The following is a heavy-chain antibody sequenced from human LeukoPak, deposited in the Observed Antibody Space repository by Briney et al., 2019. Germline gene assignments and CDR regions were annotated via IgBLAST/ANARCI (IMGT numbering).Heavy chain of an antibody. CDR1: GFTFSSYA. CDR2: ISGSGGST. CDR3: AKGRYYYDSSDAFDI. V-gene: IGHV3-23*01. D-gene: IGHD3-22*01. Sequence: PGGSLRLSCAASGFTFSSYAMSWVRQAPGKGREWVSAISGSGGSTYYADSVKGRFTIPRDNSKNTLYLQMNSLRAEDTAVYYCAKGRYYYDSSDAFDIWGQGTMVTVSS. J-gene: IGHJ3*02.